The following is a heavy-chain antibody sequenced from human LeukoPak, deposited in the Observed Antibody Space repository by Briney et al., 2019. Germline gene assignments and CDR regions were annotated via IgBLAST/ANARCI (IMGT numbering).Heavy chain of an antibody. CDR1: GFPFNKYA. CDR3: VKRAEDSSGYYLYYFDY. V-gene: IGHV3-23*01. J-gene: IGHJ4*02. D-gene: IGHD3-22*01. CDR2: ISAATGTT. Sequence: PGGSLRLSCAASGFPFNKYAMRWVRQAPGKGLEGGSSISAATGTTYYAGSVRGRFSISRDNSQNTLYLQMNSLRAEDTAVYYCVKRAEDSSGYYLYYFDYWGQGTLVTVSS.